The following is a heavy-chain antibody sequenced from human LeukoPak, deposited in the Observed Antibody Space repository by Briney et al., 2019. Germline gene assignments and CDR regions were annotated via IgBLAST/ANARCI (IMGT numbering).Heavy chain of an antibody. CDR2: ISYDGSNK. J-gene: IGHJ6*04. V-gene: IGHV3-30*18. Sequence: GGPLRLSCAASGFTFSSYGMHWVRQAPGKGLEWVAVISYDGSNKYYADSVKGRFTISRDNSKNTLYLQMNSLRAEDTAVYYCAKLVGSSPQYGMDVWGKGTTVTVPS. D-gene: IGHD6-13*01. CDR3: AKLVGSSPQYGMDV. CDR1: GFTFSSYG.